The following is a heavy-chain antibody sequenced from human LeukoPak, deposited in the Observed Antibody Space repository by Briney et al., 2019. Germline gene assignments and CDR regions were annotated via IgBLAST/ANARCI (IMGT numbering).Heavy chain of an antibody. CDR2: IYHSGST. J-gene: IGHJ4*02. D-gene: IGHD2-2*01. CDR3: ASRPQLPNTAIDY. Sequence: SETLSLTCTVSGYSISSGYYWGWIRQPPGKGLEWIGSIYHSGSTYYNPSLKSRVTISVDTSKNQFSLKLSSVTAADTAVYYCASRPQLPNTAIDYWGQGTLVTVSS. CDR1: GYSISSGYY. V-gene: IGHV4-38-2*02.